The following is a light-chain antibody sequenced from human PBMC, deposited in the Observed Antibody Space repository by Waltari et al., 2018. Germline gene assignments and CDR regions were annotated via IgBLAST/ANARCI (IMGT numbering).Light chain of an antibody. V-gene: IGKV3-20*01. CDR1: QSVGNY. CDR3: QQFGNLLPYT. CDR2: GAS. J-gene: IGKJ2*01. Sequence: EIVLTQSPGTLSLSAGERVTISCRASQSVGNYLAWYQQIPGQAPRLLMRGASTRAAGIPDRFSGSGSGTDFILTISRFEPEDSAVYYGQQFGNLLPYTFGQVTKLEIK.